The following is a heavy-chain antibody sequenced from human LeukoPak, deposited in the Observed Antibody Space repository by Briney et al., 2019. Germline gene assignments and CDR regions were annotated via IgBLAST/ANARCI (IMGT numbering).Heavy chain of an antibody. V-gene: IGHV3-21*01. CDR2: ISSSSSYI. D-gene: IGHD6-19*01. J-gene: IGHJ4*02. CDR3: ARDDVAVAGTSDFDY. CDR1: GFTFSSCA. Sequence: GGSLRLSCAASGFTFSSCAMSWVRQAPGQGLEWVSSISSSSSYIYYADSVKGRFTISRDNAKNSLYLQMNSLRAEDTAVYYCARDDVAVAGTSDFDYWGQGTLVTVSS.